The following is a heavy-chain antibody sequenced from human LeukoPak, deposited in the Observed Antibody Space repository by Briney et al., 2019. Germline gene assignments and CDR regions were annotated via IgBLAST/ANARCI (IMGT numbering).Heavy chain of an antibody. CDR2: IYTSGST. CDR1: GGSISSYY. J-gene: IGHJ4*02. D-gene: IGHD2-21*02. V-gene: IGHV4-4*08. CDR3: ARSMVTTDRNFDH. Sequence: PSETLSLTCTVSGGSISSYYWSWIRQPPGKGLEWIGRIYTSGSTNYNPSLKSRVTISVDTSKNQFSLKLSSVTAADTAVYYCARSMVTTDRNFDHWGQGTLVTVSS.